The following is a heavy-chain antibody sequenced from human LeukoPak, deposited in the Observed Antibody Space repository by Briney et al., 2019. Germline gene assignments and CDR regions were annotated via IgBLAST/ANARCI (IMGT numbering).Heavy chain of an antibody. J-gene: IGHJ4*02. CDR3: AKDRDFADY. CDR1: GFTFSSYG. V-gene: IGHV3-30*18. D-gene: IGHD3-3*01. CDR2: ISYDGSNK. Sequence: GGSLRLSCAASGFTFSSYGMHWVRQAPGKGLEWVAVISYDGSNKYYADSVKGRFTISRDNSKNTLYLQMNSLRAEDTAVYYCAKDRDFADYWGQGTLVTVSS.